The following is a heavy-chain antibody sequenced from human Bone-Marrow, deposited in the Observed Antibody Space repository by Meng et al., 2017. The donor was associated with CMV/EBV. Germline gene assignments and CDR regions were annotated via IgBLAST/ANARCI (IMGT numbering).Heavy chain of an antibody. CDR3: TRDGHTGFDY. CDR2: IRSKTYGGTT. J-gene: IGHJ4*02. CDR1: GFTFGDYG. Sequence: GESLKISCTVSGFTFGDYGMIWVRQAPGKGLEWVGLIRSKTYGGTTEYAASVKGRFTIARDDSKRIAYLQMNSLKTEDTAVYYCTRDGHTGFDYWGQGTLVTGSS. V-gene: IGHV3-49*04.